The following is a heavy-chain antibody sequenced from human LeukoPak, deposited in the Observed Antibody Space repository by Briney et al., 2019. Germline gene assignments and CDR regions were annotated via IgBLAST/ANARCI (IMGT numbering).Heavy chain of an antibody. D-gene: IGHD6-13*01. CDR1: GFTFSGSA. V-gene: IGHV3-73*01. CDR3: ARIAAAGNFDY. CDR2: IRSKANSYAT. Sequence: GSLRLSCAASGFTFSGSAMHWVRQASGKGLEWVGRIRSKANSYATAYAASVKGRFTISRDDSKNTAYLQMNSLKTEDTAVYYCARIAAAGNFDYWGQGTLVTVSS. J-gene: IGHJ4*02.